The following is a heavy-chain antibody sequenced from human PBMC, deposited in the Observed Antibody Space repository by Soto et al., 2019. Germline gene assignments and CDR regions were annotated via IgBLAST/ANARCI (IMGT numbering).Heavy chain of an antibody. Sequence: QVQLVESGGGVVQPGRSLRLSCAASGFTFSSYAMHWVRQAPGKGLEWVAVISYDGSNKYYADSVKGRFTISRDNSKNTLYLQMNSRRAEDTAVYYCAREEGAGSGSYPIPYGMDVWGQGTTVTVSS. CDR3: AREEGAGSGSYPIPYGMDV. V-gene: IGHV3-30-3*01. CDR2: ISYDGSNK. J-gene: IGHJ6*02. D-gene: IGHD3-10*01. CDR1: GFTFSSYA.